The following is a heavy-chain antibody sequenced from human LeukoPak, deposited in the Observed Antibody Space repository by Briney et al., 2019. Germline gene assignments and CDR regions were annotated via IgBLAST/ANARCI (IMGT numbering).Heavy chain of an antibody. Sequence: GESLKISCAASGFTFSSYVMSWVRQAPGKGLEWVSTISDDPGSTFYADSVKGRFTISRDNSKNTLYLQMNSLRAEDTAVYYCAPQGYCTSTSCVMAYWGQGTLVTVSS. CDR3: APQGYCTSTSCVMAY. CDR2: ISDDPGST. V-gene: IGHV3-23*01. J-gene: IGHJ4*02. CDR1: GFTFSSYV. D-gene: IGHD2-2*01.